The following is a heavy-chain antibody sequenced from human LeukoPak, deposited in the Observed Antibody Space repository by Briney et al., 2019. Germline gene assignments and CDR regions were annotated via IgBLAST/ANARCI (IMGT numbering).Heavy chain of an antibody. D-gene: IGHD3-22*01. CDR1: AFTWSTYD. V-gene: IGHV3-64*02. CDR3: AREGDSSGHLYSFGY. J-gene: IGHJ4*02. CDR2: LSSNGGST. Sequence: AGYLTLSCAGSAFTWSTYDMHWVPQAPGKGLEYVSGLSSNGGSTYHADSVKGTFTISRDNSKNMLYLQMGSLRAEDMAVYYCAREGDSSGHLYSFGYWGQGTLVTVSS.